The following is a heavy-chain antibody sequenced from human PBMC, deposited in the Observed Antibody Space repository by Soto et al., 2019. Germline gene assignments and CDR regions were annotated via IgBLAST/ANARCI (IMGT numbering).Heavy chain of an antibody. D-gene: IGHD5-12*01. J-gene: IGHJ5*02. CDR1: GLSFGDYY. CDR3: ARAPSAHDSFDL. CDR2: ISGTGRTI. Sequence: QVQLVESGGGLVKPGGSLRLSCAASGLSFGDYYMSWIRQAPGRGLEWISYISGTGRTIDYANSVKGRFTISRDNADKSLYLQMNSLGAEDTAIYYCARAPSAHDSFDLWGQGTLVTVSS. V-gene: IGHV3-11*01.